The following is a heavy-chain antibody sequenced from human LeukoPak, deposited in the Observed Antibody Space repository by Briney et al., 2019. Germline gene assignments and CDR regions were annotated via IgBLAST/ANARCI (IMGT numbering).Heavy chain of an antibody. J-gene: IGHJ4*02. CDR1: GFTFSSYE. V-gene: IGHV3-48*03. CDR2: ISSSGSTI. Sequence: GGSLRLSCAASGFTFSSYEMNWVRQAPGKGLEWVSYISSSGSTIYYADSVKGRFTISRDNAKNSLYLQMNSLRAEDTAVYYCARTISMVWGVIIKGGFDYWGQGTLVTVSS. CDR3: ARTISMVWGVIIKGGFDY. D-gene: IGHD3-10*01.